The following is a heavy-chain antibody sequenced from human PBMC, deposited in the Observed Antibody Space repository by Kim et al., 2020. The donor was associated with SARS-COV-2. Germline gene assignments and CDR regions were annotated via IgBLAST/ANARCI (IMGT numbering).Heavy chain of an antibody. V-gene: IGHV1-69*06. CDR2: IFPIFGTA. J-gene: IGHJ4*02. Sequence: SVKVSCKASGGTFSSYAISWVRQAPGQGLEWMGGIFPIFGTANYAQKLQGRVTITADKSTSTAYMELSSLRSEDTGVYYCARDSLITMVRGAHDYWGQG. CDR3: ARDSLITMVRGAHDY. CDR1: GGTFSSYA. D-gene: IGHD3-10*01.